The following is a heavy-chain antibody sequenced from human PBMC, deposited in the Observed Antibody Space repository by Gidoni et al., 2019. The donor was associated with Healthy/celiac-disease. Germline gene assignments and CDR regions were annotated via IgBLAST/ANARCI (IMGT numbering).Heavy chain of an antibody. CDR1: GFTFSSYS. Sequence: EVQLVESGGGLVQPGGSLRLSCAASGFTFSSYSMNWVRQAPGKGLELVSYISSSSSTIYYADSVKGRFTISRDNAKNSLYLQMNSLRDEDTAVYYCARDRSGSYYVPFDYWGQGTLVTVSS. D-gene: IGHD1-26*01. V-gene: IGHV3-48*02. CDR2: ISSSSSTI. J-gene: IGHJ4*02. CDR3: ARDRSGSYYVPFDY.